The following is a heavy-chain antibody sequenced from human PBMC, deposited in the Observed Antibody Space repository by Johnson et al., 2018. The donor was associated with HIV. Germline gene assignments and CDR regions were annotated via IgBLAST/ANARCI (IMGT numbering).Heavy chain of an antibody. CDR3: AREDLYGAGPDAFDI. D-gene: IGHD4-17*01. Sequence: VQLVESGGGVVRPGGSLRLSCAASGFTFDDYGMSWVRQAPGKGLEWVSVIYSGGNTYYADSVKGRFTISRDNSKNTLYLQMNSLRAEDTAVYYCAREDLYGAGPDAFDIWGQGTMVTVSS. V-gene: IGHV3-66*01. CDR2: IYSGGNT. CDR1: GFTFDDYG. J-gene: IGHJ3*02.